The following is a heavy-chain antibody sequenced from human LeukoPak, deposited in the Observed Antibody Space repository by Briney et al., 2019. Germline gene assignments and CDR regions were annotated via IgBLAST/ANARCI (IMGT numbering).Heavy chain of an antibody. D-gene: IGHD6-13*01. CDR2: ISGSGGST. CDR3: AKGNGDSSSWFRWRQGLDPYYFDY. Sequence: GGSLRLSCAASGFTFSSYAMSRVRQAPGKGLEWVSAISGSGGSTYYADSVKGRFTISRDNSKNTLYLQMNSLRAEDTAVYYCAKGNGDSSSWFRWRQGLDPYYFDYWGQGTLVTVSS. J-gene: IGHJ4*02. V-gene: IGHV3-23*01. CDR1: GFTFSSYA.